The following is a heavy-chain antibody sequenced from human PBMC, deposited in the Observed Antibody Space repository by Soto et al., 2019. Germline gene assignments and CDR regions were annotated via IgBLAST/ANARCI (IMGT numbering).Heavy chain of an antibody. CDR3: ARDESRGYSYGYKLNY. D-gene: IGHD5-18*01. V-gene: IGHV3-30-3*01. Sequence: QVQLVESGGGVVQPGRSLRLSCAASGFTFSSYAMHWVRQAPGKGLEWVAVISYDGSNKYYADSVKGRFTISRDNSKNTRYLQMNSLRAEDTAVYYCARDESRGYSYGYKLNYWGQGTLVTVSS. J-gene: IGHJ4*02. CDR2: ISYDGSNK. CDR1: GFTFSSYA.